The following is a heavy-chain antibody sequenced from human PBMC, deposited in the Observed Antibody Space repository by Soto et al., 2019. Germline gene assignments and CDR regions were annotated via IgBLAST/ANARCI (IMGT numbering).Heavy chain of an antibody. CDR2: VIPICGTA. V-gene: IGHV1-69*01. D-gene: IGHD4-17*01. Sequence: QVQLVQSGAEVKKPGSSVKVSCKASGGTFSSYAISWVRQAPGQGLEWMGGVIPICGTANYAQKFQGRVTITADESTSTAYMELSSLRSEDTAVYYCARSFTVTTAERGDYYYGMDVWGQGTTVTVSS. CDR3: ARSFTVTTAERGDYYYGMDV. CDR1: GGTFSSYA. J-gene: IGHJ6*02.